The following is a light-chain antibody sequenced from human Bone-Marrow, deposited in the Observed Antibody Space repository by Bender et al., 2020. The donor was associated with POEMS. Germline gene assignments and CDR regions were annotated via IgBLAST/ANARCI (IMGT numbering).Light chain of an antibody. CDR3: SVWDASLDSWV. V-gene: IGLV1-47*01. Sequence: QSVLTQPPSASGTPGQRVTISCSGRISNIGSNYVYWYQQPPGTAPKLLIYKNDQRPSGVPDRFSASKSGTSASLAISGLRSEDEADYYCSVWDASLDSWVFGGGTKLTAL. J-gene: IGLJ3*02. CDR2: KND. CDR1: ISNIGSNY.